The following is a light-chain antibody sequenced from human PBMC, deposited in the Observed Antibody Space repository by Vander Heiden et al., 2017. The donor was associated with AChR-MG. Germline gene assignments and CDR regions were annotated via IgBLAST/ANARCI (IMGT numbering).Light chain of an antibody. Sequence: EMVLTQSPGTLSLSPGERTTLSCRASEPVNSKFLAWYQQRPGQAPRLLIYGASNRASGIPDRFSASGSGTDFTLTISRLEPEDFAVYYCQHYHSLPYTFGQGTKLEIK. V-gene: IGKV3-20*01. CDR1: EPVNSKF. CDR3: QHYHSLPYT. CDR2: GAS. J-gene: IGKJ2*01.